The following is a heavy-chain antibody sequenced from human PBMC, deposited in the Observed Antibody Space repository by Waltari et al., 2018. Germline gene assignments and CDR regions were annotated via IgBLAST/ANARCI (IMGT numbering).Heavy chain of an antibody. CDR1: GFTFSSYS. D-gene: IGHD1-26*01. CDR2: ISSSSSYI. CDR3: ASNRHRGVRDY. J-gene: IGHJ4*02. Sequence: EVQLVESGGGLVKPGGSLRLSCAASGFTFSSYSMNWVRQAPGKGLEWVSSISSSSSYIYYADSVKGRFTISRDNAKNSLYLQMNSLRAEDTAVYYCASNRHRGVRDYWGQGTLVTVSS. V-gene: IGHV3-21*01.